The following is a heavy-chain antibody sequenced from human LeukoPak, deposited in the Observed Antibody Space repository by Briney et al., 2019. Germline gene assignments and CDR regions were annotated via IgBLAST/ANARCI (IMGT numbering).Heavy chain of an antibody. CDR3: AGEAAYYDILTGYYAYFDY. CDR2: ISYDGSNK. Sequence: GRSLRLSCAASGFTFSSYAMHWVRQAPGKGLEWVAVISYDGSNKYYADSVKGRFTISRDNSKNTLYLQMNSLRAEDTAVYYCAGEAAYYDILTGYYAYFDYWGQGTLVTVSS. CDR1: GFTFSSYA. J-gene: IGHJ4*02. V-gene: IGHV3-30*04. D-gene: IGHD3-9*01.